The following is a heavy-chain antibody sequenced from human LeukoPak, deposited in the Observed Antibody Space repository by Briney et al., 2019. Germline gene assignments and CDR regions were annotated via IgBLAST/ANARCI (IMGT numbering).Heavy chain of an antibody. J-gene: IGHJ3*02. CDR1: GFTFSSYG. Sequence: GGSLRLSCAASGFTFSSYGMYWVRQAPGKGLQWVTFIRYDGSDKYYADSVKGRFTISRDNIKNTLYLQMNSLRAEDTAVYYCARLAVDTAMGDAFDIWGQGTMVTVSS. CDR3: ARLAVDTAMGDAFDI. D-gene: IGHD5-18*01. CDR2: IRYDGSDK. V-gene: IGHV3-30*02.